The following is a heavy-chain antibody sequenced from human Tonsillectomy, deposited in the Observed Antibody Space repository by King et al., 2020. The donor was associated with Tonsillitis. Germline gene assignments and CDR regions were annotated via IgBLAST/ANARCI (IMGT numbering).Heavy chain of an antibody. J-gene: IGHJ4*02. CDR1: GYTFTGHY. Sequence: QLVQSGAEVKKPGASVKVSCKTSGYTFTGHYMFWVRQAPGQGLEWMGWIHPIGGGPHYAQKFQGRITRTRDTSISTAYMELSRLRSDDTAVYYCARGYIWGSYWGQGTLVTVSS. D-gene: IGHD3-16*01. CDR2: IHPIGGGP. CDR3: ARGYIWGSY. V-gene: IGHV1-2*02.